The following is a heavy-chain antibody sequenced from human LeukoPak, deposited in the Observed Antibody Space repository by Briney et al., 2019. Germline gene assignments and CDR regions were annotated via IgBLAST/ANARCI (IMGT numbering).Heavy chain of an antibody. CDR3: ARDRRLTAIQSWFDP. J-gene: IGHJ5*02. D-gene: IGHD2-21*02. CDR1: GGSISSSSYY. CDR2: VYYSGST. V-gene: IGHV4-39*07. Sequence: PSETLSLTCTVSGGSISSSSYYWGWIRQPPGKGLEWIGSVYYSGSTHHNPSLKSRVTISVDTSKNQFSLKLSSVTAADTAVYYCARDRRLTAIQSWFDPWGQGTLVTVSS.